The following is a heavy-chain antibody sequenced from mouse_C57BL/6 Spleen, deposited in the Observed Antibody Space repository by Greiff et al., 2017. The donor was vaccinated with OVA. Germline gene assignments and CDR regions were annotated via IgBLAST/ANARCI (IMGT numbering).Heavy chain of an antibody. CDR1: GYTFTSYW. V-gene: IGHV1-69*01. CDR2: IDPSDSYT. Sequence: QVQLQQPGAELVMPGASVKLSCKASGYTFTSYWMHWVKQRPGQGLEWIGEIDPSDSYTNYNQKFKGKSTLTVDKSSSTAYMQLSSLTSEDSAVYYCARSTTEVGDWYFDVWGTGTTVTVSS. CDR3: ARSTTEVGDWYFDV. J-gene: IGHJ1*03. D-gene: IGHD1-1*01.